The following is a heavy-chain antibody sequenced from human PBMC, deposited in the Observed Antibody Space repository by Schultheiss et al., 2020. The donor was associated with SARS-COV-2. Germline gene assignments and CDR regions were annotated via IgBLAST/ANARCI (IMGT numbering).Heavy chain of an antibody. V-gene: IGHV1-18*01. CDR3: ARDGKTYYDFWFMVRGGYSGYDYGDWFDP. CDR2: ISAYNGNT. CDR1: GYTFTSYG. J-gene: IGHJ5*02. Sequence: ASVKVSCKASGYTFTSYGISWVRQAPGQGLEWMGWISAYNGNTNYAQKLQGRVTMTTDTSTSTAYMELRSLRSDDTAVYYCARDGKTYYDFWFMVRGGYSGYDYGDWFDPWGQGTLVTVSS. D-gene: IGHD5-12*01.